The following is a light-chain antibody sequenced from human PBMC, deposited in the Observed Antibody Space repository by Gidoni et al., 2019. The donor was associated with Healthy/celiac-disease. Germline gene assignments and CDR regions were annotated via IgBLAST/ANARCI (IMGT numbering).Light chain of an antibody. CDR3: QQANSFTPT. CDR1: QGISSW. V-gene: IGKV1-12*01. J-gene: IGKJ4*01. Sequence: DIQMTQSPSSVSASVGDRVTITCQASQGISSWLALYQQKPGKAPKLLIYAASSLQSGVPSRFSGSGSGTDFTLTISSLQPEDFATYYCQQANSFTPTFGGGTKVEIK. CDR2: AAS.